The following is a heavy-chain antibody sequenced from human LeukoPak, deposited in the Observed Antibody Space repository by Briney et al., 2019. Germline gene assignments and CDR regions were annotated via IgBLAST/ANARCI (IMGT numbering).Heavy chain of an antibody. V-gene: IGHV4-39*01. CDR2: IYYSGST. D-gene: IGHD6-13*01. CDR3: ARYNGAAAGPDY. Sequence: SETLSLTCTVSGGSISSSSYYWGWIRQPPGKGLEWIGSIYYSGSTYYNPSLKSRVTISVDTSKNQFSLKLSSVTAADTAVYYCARYNGAAAGPDYWGQGTLVTVSS. CDR1: GGSISSSSYY. J-gene: IGHJ4*02.